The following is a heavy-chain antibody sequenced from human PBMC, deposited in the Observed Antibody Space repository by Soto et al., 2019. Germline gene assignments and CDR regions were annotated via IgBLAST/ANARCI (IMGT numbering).Heavy chain of an antibody. CDR1: GFTFSTYA. CDR2: VSASGLNT. D-gene: IGHD3-10*01. Sequence: GGSLRLSCAASGFTFSTYAMAWVRQAPGKGLEWVSGVSASGLNTDYADPVKGRFYISRDNSKNTLYLQMNSLRAEDTAVYYCARGVSGSYYEGYWGQGTLVTVSS. J-gene: IGHJ4*02. V-gene: IGHV3-23*01. CDR3: ARGVSGSYYEGY.